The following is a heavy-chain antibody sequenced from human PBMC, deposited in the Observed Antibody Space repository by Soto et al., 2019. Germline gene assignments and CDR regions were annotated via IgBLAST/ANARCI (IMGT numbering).Heavy chain of an antibody. V-gene: IGHV4-39*01. CDR2: IYYSGRT. Sequence: QLQLQESGPGLVKPSETLSLTCTVSGGSISSSSYYWGWIRQPPGKGLEWIGSIYYSGRTYYNPSLRSRVPISVDTSKTQFSRELSSVTAADTAVYYCARGDGYNGYNGFDPWGQGALVTVSS. D-gene: IGHD5-12*01. CDR3: ARGDGYNGYNGFDP. J-gene: IGHJ5*02. CDR1: GGSISSSSYY.